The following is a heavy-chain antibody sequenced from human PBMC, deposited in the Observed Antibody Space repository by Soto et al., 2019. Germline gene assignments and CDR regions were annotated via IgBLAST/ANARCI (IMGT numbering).Heavy chain of an antibody. J-gene: IGHJ4*02. V-gene: IGHV4-39*01. D-gene: IGHD2-8*01. Sequence: SDTLSLTCTVSGGSVSNSNYYWGWIRQSPGKGLEWIGSVYYRGRSYSKSSVKSRVTISVDTSKNQFSLNLNSVTASDTAVYFCVSQRTSVLTQAYFDYWGPGALVTVSS. CDR1: GGSVSNSNYY. CDR3: VSQRTSVLTQAYFDY. CDR2: VYYRGRS.